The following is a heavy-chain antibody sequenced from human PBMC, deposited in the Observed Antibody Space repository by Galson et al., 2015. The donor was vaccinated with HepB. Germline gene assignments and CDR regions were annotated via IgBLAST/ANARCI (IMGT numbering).Heavy chain of an antibody. CDR3: ARSARYCSSTSCSSYWYFDL. Sequence: SLRLSCAASGFTFSSYWMHWVRQAPGKGLVWVSRINSDGSSTSYADSVKGRFTISRDNAKNTLYLQMNSLRAEDTAVYYCARSARYCSSTSCSSYWYFDLWGRGTLVTVSS. CDR1: GFTFSSYW. J-gene: IGHJ2*01. CDR2: INSDGSST. D-gene: IGHD2-2*01. V-gene: IGHV3-74*01.